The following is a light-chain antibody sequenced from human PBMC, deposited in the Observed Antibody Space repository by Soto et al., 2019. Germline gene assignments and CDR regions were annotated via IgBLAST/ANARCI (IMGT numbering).Light chain of an antibody. V-gene: IGKV1-39*01. J-gene: IGKJ3*01. CDR1: QSISSY. CDR3: HQSYSTPLFT. Sequence: EIQMTQSPSSLSASVGERVTITCRASQSISSYLNWYQQKPGKAPKLLIYAASSLQSGVPSRFSGSGSGTDFTLTISSLQPEDFSTYYCHQSYSTPLFTFGPGTKVDIK. CDR2: AAS.